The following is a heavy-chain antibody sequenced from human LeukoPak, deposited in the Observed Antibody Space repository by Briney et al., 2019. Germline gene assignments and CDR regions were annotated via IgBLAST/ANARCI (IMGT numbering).Heavy chain of an antibody. Sequence: SETLSLTCTVSGGSISSYYWSWIRQPPGKGLEWIGYIYYSGSTNYNPSLKSRVTISVDTSKNHFSLKLSSVTAADTAVYYCARDGYNHNALDYWGQGTLVTVSS. CDR3: ARDGYNHNALDY. D-gene: IGHD5-24*01. V-gene: IGHV4-59*12. CDR2: IYYSGST. J-gene: IGHJ4*02. CDR1: GGSISSYY.